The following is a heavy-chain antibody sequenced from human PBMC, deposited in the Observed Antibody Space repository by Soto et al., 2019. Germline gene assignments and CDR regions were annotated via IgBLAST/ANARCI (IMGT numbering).Heavy chain of an antibody. D-gene: IGHD3-3*01. CDR1: GFTFSRYA. Sequence: WSLRLPCAAPGFTFSRYAMSWVPQAPGKGLEWVSAISGSGGSTYYADSVKGRFTISRDNSKNTLYLQMNSLRAEDTAVYYCAKETSFWDFDYWGQGTLVTVSS. CDR2: ISGSGGST. J-gene: IGHJ4*02. V-gene: IGHV3-23*01. CDR3: AKETSFWDFDY.